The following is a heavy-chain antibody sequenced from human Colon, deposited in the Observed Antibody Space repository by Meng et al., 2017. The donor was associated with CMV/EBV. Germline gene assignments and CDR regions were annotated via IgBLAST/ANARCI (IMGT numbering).Heavy chain of an antibody. V-gene: IGHV3-66*01. J-gene: IGHJ4*02. D-gene: IGHD1-26*01. CDR3: ARGYSGTSS. Sequence: VVAGGDFVQPGGSLRLSCAASGFIVSSIHMSWVRQAPGKGLEWVSVIYSGGSTFYADSVKGRFTISRDNSKNTLYLQMNSLSAEDTAVYYCARGYSGTSSWGQGTLVTVSS. CDR1: GFIVSSIH. CDR2: IYSGGST.